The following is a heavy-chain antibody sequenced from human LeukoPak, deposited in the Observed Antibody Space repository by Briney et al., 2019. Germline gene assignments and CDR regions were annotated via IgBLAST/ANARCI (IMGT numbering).Heavy chain of an antibody. CDR3: ARGLYCGGDCSNWFDP. CDR1: GFTFSSYS. Sequence: TGGSLRLSCAASGFTFSSYSMNWVRQAPGKGLEWVSYISSSSSTIYYADSVKGRFTISRDNAKNSLYLQMNSLRDEDTAVYYCARGLYCGGDCSNWFDPWGQGTLVTVSS. D-gene: IGHD2-21*02. V-gene: IGHV3-48*02. J-gene: IGHJ5*02. CDR2: ISSSSSTI.